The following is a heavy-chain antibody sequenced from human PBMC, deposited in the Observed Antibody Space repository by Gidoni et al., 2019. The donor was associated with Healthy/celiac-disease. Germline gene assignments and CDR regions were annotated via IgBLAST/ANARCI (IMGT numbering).Heavy chain of an antibody. D-gene: IGHD6-6*01. CDR3: ARGWGEYSSSSGY. Sequence: QVQLVQSVAEVKKPGASVKDSCKASGYTFTSYYMHGVRQAPGQGLEWMGIMNPSRGSTSYAQKFQGRVTMTRDTSTSTVYMELSSLRSEDTAVYYCARGWGEYSSSSGYWGQGTLVTVSS. V-gene: IGHV1-46*01. J-gene: IGHJ4*02. CDR2: MNPSRGST. CDR1: GYTFTSYY.